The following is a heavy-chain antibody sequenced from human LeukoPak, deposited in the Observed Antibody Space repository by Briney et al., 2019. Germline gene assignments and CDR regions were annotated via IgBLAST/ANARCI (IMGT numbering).Heavy chain of an antibody. CDR2: IKQDGSEK. D-gene: IGHD3-10*01. J-gene: IGHJ4*02. CDR1: GFTFSSYW. Sequence: GGSLRLSCAASGFTFSSYWMSWVRQAPGKGLEWVANIKQDGSEKYHVDSVKGRFTISRDNAKNSLYLQMNSLRAEDTAVYYCARYYGSGSYSIKTLFDYWGQGTLVTVSS. V-gene: IGHV3-7*01. CDR3: ARYYGSGSYSIKTLFDY.